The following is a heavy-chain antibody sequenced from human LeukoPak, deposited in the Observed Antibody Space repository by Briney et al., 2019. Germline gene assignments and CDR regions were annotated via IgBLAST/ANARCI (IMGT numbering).Heavy chain of an antibody. D-gene: IGHD6-13*01. J-gene: IGHJ5*02. CDR2: IRYDGSNK. CDR3: AKDGSYSSRSNWFDP. V-gene: IGHV3-30*02. CDR1: GFTFSSYG. Sequence: GGSLRLSCAASGFTFSSYGMHWVRQAPGKGPEWVAFIRYDGSNKYYADSVKGRFTISRDNSKNSLYLQMNSLRTEDTALYYCAKDGSYSSRSNWFDPWGQGTLVTVSS.